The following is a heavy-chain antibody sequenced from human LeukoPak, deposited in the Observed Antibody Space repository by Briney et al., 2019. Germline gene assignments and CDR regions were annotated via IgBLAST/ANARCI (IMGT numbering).Heavy chain of an antibody. CDR2: IYYSGST. CDR3: ARDLPARGFFDY. V-gene: IGHV4-59*01. CDR1: GGSISNYY. J-gene: IGHJ4*02. Sequence: SETLSLTCTVSGGSISNYYWSWIRQSPGKGLEWIGFIYYSGSTNYNPSLKRRVTISVDTSKNQFSLKLSSVTAADTAVYYCARDLPARGFFDYWGQGTLVTVSS. D-gene: IGHD2-15*01.